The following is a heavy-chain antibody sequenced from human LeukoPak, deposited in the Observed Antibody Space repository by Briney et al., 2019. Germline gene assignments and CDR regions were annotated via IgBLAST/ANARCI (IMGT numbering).Heavy chain of an antibody. V-gene: IGHV1-3*01. Sequence: ASVKVSCKASGYTFSSYAMHWVRQAPGQSLEWMGWINAGNGETKYSQTFRDRVTITWDTSASIAYMELSSLRSEDTAVYYCARNLVGKTDFDYWGQGTLVTVSS. CDR2: INAGNGET. D-gene: IGHD6-19*01. J-gene: IGHJ4*02. CDR3: ARNLVGKTDFDY. CDR1: GYTFSSYA.